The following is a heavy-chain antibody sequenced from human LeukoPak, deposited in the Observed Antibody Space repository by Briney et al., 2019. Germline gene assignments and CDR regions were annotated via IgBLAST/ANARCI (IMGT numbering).Heavy chain of an antibody. CDR1: GFTFSNYW. CDR2: INSDGSTT. Sequence: PGGSLRLSCAASGFTFSNYWMHWVRQAPGKGLVWVTRINSDGSTTTYADYVKGRFTISRDNAKNTLYLQMNSLRAEDTAVYYCARSRVEMATSLLDYWGQGTLVTVSS. CDR3: ARSRVEMATSLLDY. D-gene: IGHD5-24*01. J-gene: IGHJ4*02. V-gene: IGHV3-74*01.